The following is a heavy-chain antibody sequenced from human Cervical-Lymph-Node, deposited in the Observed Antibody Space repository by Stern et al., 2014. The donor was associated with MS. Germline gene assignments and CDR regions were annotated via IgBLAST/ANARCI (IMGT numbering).Heavy chain of an antibody. Sequence: QVQLQQWGAGLLKPSETLSLTCAVYGGSFSGSYLSWIRQPPGKGLAWIGEINHSGSTNYNPSLKRRVTISVDTSKTLFSLKLSSVTAADTAVYYCASWYCSGGSCPVDYWGQGTLVTVSS. CDR1: GGSFSGSY. CDR3: ASWYCSGGSCPVDY. J-gene: IGHJ4*02. CDR2: INHSGST. D-gene: IGHD2-15*01. V-gene: IGHV4-34*01.